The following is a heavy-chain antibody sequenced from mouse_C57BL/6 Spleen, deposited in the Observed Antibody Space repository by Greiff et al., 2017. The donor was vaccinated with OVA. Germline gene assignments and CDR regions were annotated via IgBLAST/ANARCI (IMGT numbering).Heavy chain of an antibody. J-gene: IGHJ4*01. Sequence: KLQQPGAELVKPGASVKMSCKASGYTFTSYWITWVKQRPGQGLEWIGDIYPGSGSTNYNEKFKSKATLTVDTSSSTAYMQLSSLTSEDSAVYYCARGHGSYAMDYWGQGTSVTVSS. V-gene: IGHV1-55*01. CDR2: IYPGSGST. CDR3: ARGHGSYAMDY. CDR1: GYTFTSYW. D-gene: IGHD1-1*02.